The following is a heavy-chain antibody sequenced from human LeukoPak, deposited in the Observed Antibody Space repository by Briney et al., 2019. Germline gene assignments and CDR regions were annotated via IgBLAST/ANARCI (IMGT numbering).Heavy chain of an antibody. J-gene: IGHJ5*02. D-gene: IGHD3-22*01. Sequence: PSETLSLTCTVSGGSISSSSYYWGWIRQPPGKGLEGIGSIYYSGSTYYNPSLKSRFTISVDTSKTQFSLKLSSVTAADTAVYSCARKRGPGRYYDSSGYYIPWGQGTLVTVSS. V-gene: IGHV4-39*01. CDR1: GGSISSSSYY. CDR3: ARKRGPGRYYDSSGYYIP. CDR2: IYYSGST.